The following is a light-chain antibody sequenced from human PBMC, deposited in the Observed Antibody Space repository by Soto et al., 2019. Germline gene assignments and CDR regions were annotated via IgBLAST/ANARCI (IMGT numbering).Light chain of an antibody. CDR3: QQYGSSPPWT. V-gene: IGKV3-20*01. CDR2: GAS. Sequence: EIVLTQSPGTLSLSPGERATLSCRASQSVSSSYLAWYQQRPCQAPSLLIYGASSRATGIPDRFSGSGSGTDFTLTISRLEPEDFAVYYCQQYGSSPPWTFGQGTKLDIK. J-gene: IGKJ1*01. CDR1: QSVSSSY.